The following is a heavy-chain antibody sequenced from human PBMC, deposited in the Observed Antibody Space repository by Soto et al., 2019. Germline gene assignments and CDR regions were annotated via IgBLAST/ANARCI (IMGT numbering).Heavy chain of an antibody. CDR2: IYSSGST. J-gene: IGHJ4*02. CDR3: ARDGDGYNY. Sequence: XXTLSLPFTVSGGSVSSGSYDWSWIRQPPGKGLEWIGYIYSSGSTSYNPSLKSRVTISVDTSKNQFSLKMSSVTAADTAVYYCARDGDGYNYWGQGTLVTVSS. CDR1: GGSVSSGSYD. D-gene: IGHD5-12*01. V-gene: IGHV4-61*01.